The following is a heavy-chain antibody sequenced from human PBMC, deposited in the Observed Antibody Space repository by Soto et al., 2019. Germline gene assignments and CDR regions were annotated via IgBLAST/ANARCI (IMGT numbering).Heavy chain of an antibody. CDR2: IYYSGST. Sequence: QVQLQESGPGLVKPSQTLSLTCTVSGGSISSGGYYWSWIRQHPGKGLEWIGYIYYSGSTYYNPSRKSRVTRSVDTSKNQFSLKLSSVTAADTAVYYCAASCVACGGFNYYGMDVWGQGTTVTVSS. J-gene: IGHJ6*02. D-gene: IGHD5-12*01. V-gene: IGHV4-31*03. CDR1: GGSISSGGYY. CDR3: AASCVACGGFNYYGMDV.